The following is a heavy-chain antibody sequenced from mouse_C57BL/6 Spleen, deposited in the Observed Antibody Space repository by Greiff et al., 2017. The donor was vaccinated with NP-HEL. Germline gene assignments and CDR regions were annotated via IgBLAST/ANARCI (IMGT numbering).Heavy chain of an antibody. CDR1: GFTFSSYG. CDR3: ARHGGGSSYYYAMDY. Sequence: EVHLVESGGDLVKPGGSLKLSCAASGFTFSSYGMSWVRQTPDKRLEWVATISSGGSYTYYPDSVKGRFTISRDNAKNTLYLQMSSLKSEDTAMYYCARHGGGSSYYYAMDYWGQGTSVTVSS. V-gene: IGHV5-6*01. J-gene: IGHJ4*01. CDR2: ISSGGSYT. D-gene: IGHD1-1*01.